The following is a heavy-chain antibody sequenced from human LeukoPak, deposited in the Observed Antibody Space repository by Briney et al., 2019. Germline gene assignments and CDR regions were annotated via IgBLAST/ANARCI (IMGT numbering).Heavy chain of an antibody. D-gene: IGHD3-22*01. CDR2: IYYSGST. CDR3: ARDWDSSGYYDY. Sequence: SETLSLTCTVSGGSISSYYWSWIRQPPGKGLEWIGYIYYSGSTNYNPSLKSRVTISVDTSKNQFSLKLSSVTAADTAVYYSARDWDSSGYYDYWGQGTLVTVSS. V-gene: IGHV4-59*01. CDR1: GGSISSYY. J-gene: IGHJ4*02.